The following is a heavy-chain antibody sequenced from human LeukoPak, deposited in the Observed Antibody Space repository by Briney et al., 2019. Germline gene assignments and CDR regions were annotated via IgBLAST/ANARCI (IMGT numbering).Heavy chain of an antibody. CDR2: INHSGGT. CDR3: ARGGGPSSGWYAGPSWFDP. V-gene: IGHV4-34*01. Sequence: PSETLSLTCAVYGGSFSGYDWSWIRQPPGKGLEWIGEINHSGGTNYNPSLKSRVTISVDTSKNQFSLKLSSVTAADTAVYYCARGGGPSSGWYAGPSWFDPWGQGTLVTVSS. D-gene: IGHD6-19*01. J-gene: IGHJ5*02. CDR1: GGSFSGYD.